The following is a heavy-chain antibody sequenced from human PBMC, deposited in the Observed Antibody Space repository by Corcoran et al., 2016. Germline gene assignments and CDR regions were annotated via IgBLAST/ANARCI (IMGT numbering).Heavy chain of an antibody. Sequence: QVQLVESGGGVVQPGRSLRLSCAASGFTFSSYGMHWVRQAPGKGLEWVAVIWYDGSNKYYADSVKGRVTISRDNSKNTLYLQMNSLRAEDTAVYYCARGLMGAAGYWGQGTLVTVSS. J-gene: IGHJ4*02. V-gene: IGHV3-33*01. CDR3: ARGLMGAAGY. CDR2: IWYDGSNK. CDR1: GFTFSSYG. D-gene: IGHD1-26*01.